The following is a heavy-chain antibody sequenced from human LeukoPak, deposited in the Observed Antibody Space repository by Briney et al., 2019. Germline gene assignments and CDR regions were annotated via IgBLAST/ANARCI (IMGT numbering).Heavy chain of an antibody. CDR2: ISYDGRNR. D-gene: IGHD2-2*01. V-gene: IGHV3-30*03. CDR1: GFTFSNYG. CDR3: ARAYCLYCSISTCPDY. J-gene: IGHJ4*02. Sequence: GGSLRLSCAASGFTFSNYGIHWVRQAPGKGLEWVTFISYDGRNRHYVDSVKGRFTISRDNSKNTLYLQMNSLRTEDTAVYYCARAYCLYCSISTCPDYWGRGTLVTVSS.